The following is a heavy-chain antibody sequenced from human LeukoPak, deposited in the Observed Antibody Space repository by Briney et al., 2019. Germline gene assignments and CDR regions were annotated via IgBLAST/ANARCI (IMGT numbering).Heavy chain of an antibody. Sequence: ASVKVSCKASGYTFTSYGISWVRQAPGQGLEWMGWISAYNGNTNYAQKLQDRVTMTTDTSTSTAYMELRSLRSDDTAVYYCARLAYCGGDCYSLDYWGQGTLVTVSS. V-gene: IGHV1-18*01. D-gene: IGHD2-21*02. CDR1: GYTFTSYG. CDR3: ARLAYCGGDCYSLDY. CDR2: ISAYNGNT. J-gene: IGHJ4*02.